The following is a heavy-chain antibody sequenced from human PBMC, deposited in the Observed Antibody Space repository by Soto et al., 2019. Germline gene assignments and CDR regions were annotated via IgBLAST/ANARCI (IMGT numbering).Heavy chain of an antibody. CDR2: ISYDGSNK. J-gene: IGHJ6*02. D-gene: IGHD6-13*01. CDR3: ASLEGSSSWYYYYYGMDV. V-gene: IGHV3-30*03. CDR1: GFTFSSYG. Sequence: GGSLRLSCAASGFTFSSYGMHWVRQAPGKGLEWVAVISYDGSNKYYADSVKGRFTISRDNSKNTLYLQMNSLRAEDTAVYYCASLEGSSSWYYYYYGMDVWGQGATVTVSS.